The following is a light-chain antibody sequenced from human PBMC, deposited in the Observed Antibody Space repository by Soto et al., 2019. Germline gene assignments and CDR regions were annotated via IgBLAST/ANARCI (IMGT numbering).Light chain of an antibody. Sequence: QSVLTQPASVSGSPGQSITISCTGTSSDVGDYNYVSWYQQLPGTAPKLLIYDDNKRPSGIPDRFSGSKSGTSATLGITGFQTGDEADYYCGSWDSSLSAYVFGTGTKVTVL. CDR1: SSDVGDYNY. V-gene: IGLV1-51*01. CDR3: GSWDSSLSAYV. J-gene: IGLJ1*01. CDR2: DDN.